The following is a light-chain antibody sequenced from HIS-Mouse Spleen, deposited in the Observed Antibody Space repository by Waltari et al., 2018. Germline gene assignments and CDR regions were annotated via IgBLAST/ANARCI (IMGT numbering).Light chain of an antibody. CDR2: EDS. Sequence: SYELTQPPSVSVSPGQTARITCPGDAFPKKHAYGYQQKSGQAPVLVIYEDSKRPSGIPERFSGSSSGTMATLTISGAQVEDEADYYCYSTDSSGNHRVFGGGTKLTVL. V-gene: IGLV3-10*01. CDR1: AFPKKH. CDR3: YSTDSSGNHRV. J-gene: IGLJ2*01.